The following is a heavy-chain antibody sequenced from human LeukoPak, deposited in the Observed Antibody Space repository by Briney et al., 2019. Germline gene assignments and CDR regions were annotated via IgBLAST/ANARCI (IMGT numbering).Heavy chain of an antibody. D-gene: IGHD3-10*01. V-gene: IGHV4-61*05. J-gene: IGHJ5*02. Sequence: PSETLSLTCAVSGGSISSNSYYWGWIRQPPGKGLEWIGYIYYSGSTNYNPSLKSRVTISVDTSKNQFSLKLSSVTAADTAVYYCARLVGTMVRGSSINWFDPWGQGTLVTVSS. CDR3: ARLVGTMVRGSSINWFDP. CDR1: GGSISSNSYY. CDR2: IYYSGST.